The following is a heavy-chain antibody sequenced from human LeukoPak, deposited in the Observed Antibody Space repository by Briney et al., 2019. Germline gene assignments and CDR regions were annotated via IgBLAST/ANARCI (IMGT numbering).Heavy chain of an antibody. Sequence: EGSLRLSCAASGYTFDTYGMTWARQAPGKGLEWVSSISGSGYNTYYADSVKGRSTISRDNSKNTLYLQMDSLRAEDTAIYYCATSTTSFDYWGQGTLVTVSS. V-gene: IGHV3-23*01. J-gene: IGHJ4*02. CDR2: ISGSGYNT. CDR1: GYTFDTYG. D-gene: IGHD1-14*01. CDR3: ATSTTSFDY.